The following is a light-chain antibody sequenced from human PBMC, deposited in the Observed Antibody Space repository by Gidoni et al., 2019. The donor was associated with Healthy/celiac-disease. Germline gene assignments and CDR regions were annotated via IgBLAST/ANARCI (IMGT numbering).Light chain of an antibody. CDR3: QQYDNLWG. J-gene: IGKJ4*01. Sequence: DIQMTQSPSSLSASVGDRVTITCQASQDISNYLNWYQQKPGKAPKLLIYDASNLETGVPSRFSGSGSGTDFTFTISSLQPEDLATYYCQQYDNLWGFGGGTKVEIK. V-gene: IGKV1-33*01. CDR1: QDISNY. CDR2: DAS.